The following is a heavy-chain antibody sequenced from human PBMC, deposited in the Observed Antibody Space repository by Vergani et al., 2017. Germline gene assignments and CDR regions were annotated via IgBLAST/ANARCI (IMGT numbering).Heavy chain of an antibody. J-gene: IGHJ4*02. V-gene: IGHV3-49*03. CDR2: IRSKAYGGTT. Sequence: EVQLVESGGGLVQPGRSLRLSCTASGFTFGDYAMSWFRQAPGKGLEWVGFIRSKAYGGTTEYAASVKGRFTISREDSKSIDYLQMNSLKTEDTAVYYCTGDVRDYGDCDVGTXLDYWGQGTLVTVSS. D-gene: IGHD4-17*01. CDR3: TGDVRDYGDCDVGTXLDY. CDR1: GFTFGDYA.